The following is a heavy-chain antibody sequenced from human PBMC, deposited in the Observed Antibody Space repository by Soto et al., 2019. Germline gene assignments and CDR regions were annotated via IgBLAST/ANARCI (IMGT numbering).Heavy chain of an antibody. Sequence: ASVKVSCKASGYTFTGYYMHWVRQAPGQGLEWMGWINPNSGGTNYAQKFQGWVTMTRDTSISTAYMELSRLRSDDTAVYYCTRDPDCSSTSCYTRFPFDYWGQGTLVTVSS. CDR1: GYTFTGYY. J-gene: IGHJ4*02. D-gene: IGHD2-2*02. CDR3: TRDPDCSSTSCYTRFPFDY. V-gene: IGHV1-2*04. CDR2: INPNSGGT.